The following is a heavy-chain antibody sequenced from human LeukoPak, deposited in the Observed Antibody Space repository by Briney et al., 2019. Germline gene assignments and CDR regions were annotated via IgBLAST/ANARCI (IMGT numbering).Heavy chain of an antibody. V-gene: IGHV5-51*01. CDR2: IYPGDSDT. Sequence: GESLKISCKGSGYSFTSYWIGWVRQMPGKGLEWMGIIYPGDSDTRYSPSFQGQVTISADKSISTAYLQWSSLKASDTAMYYCARRGFYYYDSSGYASNWFDPWGQGTLVSASS. D-gene: IGHD3-22*01. CDR3: ARRGFYYYDSSGYASNWFDP. J-gene: IGHJ5*02. CDR1: GYSFTSYW.